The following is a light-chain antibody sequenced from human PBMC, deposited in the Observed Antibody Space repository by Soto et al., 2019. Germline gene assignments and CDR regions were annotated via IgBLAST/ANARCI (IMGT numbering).Light chain of an antibody. J-gene: IGKJ1*01. V-gene: IGKV3-20*01. CDR1: QSVSSK. CDR2: GAS. CDR3: LHHGSSLWT. Sequence: EIVMTQSPATLSVSPGERATLSCRASQSVSSKLAWYQQKPGQAPRLLIYGASSRATGIPDRFSGSGSGTDFTLTISRLEPEDFAMYYCLHHGSSLWTFGQGTKVDI.